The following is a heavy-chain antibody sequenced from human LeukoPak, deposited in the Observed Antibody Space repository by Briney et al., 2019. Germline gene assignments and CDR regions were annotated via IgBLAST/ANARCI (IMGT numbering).Heavy chain of an antibody. Sequence: GESLKISCKGSGYNFTSYWIVWVRQMPGKGLAWMGIIYPGDSDTIYSPSFQGRVTISADKSISTAYLQWSSLKASDTAMYYCARRSSTASRYFDFWGQGALVTVSS. J-gene: IGHJ4*02. D-gene: IGHD2/OR15-2a*01. V-gene: IGHV5-51*01. CDR3: ARRSSTASRYFDF. CDR1: GYNFTSYW. CDR2: IYPGDSDT.